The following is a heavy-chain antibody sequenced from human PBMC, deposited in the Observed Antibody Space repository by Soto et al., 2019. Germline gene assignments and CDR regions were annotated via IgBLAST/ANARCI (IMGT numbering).Heavy chain of an antibody. CDR1: GFTYNEYG. Sequence: EVQLLESGGGVVRPGGSLRLSCVASGFTYNEYGMSWVRHVRDKALEWIFGVSWGGDAAGYADSVKGRLTVSRDNAKNSLYVKMDSMRAEYTSFYFFARGYSVTPWWHVDVWGCSTPVNVS. V-gene: IGHV3-20*04. CDR2: VSWGGDAA. J-gene: IGHJ2*01. CDR3: ARGYSVTPWWHVDV. D-gene: IGHD1-1*01.